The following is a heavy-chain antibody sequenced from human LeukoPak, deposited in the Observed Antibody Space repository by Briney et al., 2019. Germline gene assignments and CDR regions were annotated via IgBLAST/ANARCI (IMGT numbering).Heavy chain of an antibody. D-gene: IGHD3-10*01. Sequence: GGSLRLSCAASGFTFSTYSMNWVRQAPGKGLEWVSFISSRSSYIYYADSVKGRFTISRDNAKNSLYLQMNSLRDDDTALYYCARDRGDYWGQGTLVTVSS. CDR1: GFTFSTYS. CDR2: ISSRSSYI. V-gene: IGHV3-21*01. CDR3: ARDRGDY. J-gene: IGHJ4*02.